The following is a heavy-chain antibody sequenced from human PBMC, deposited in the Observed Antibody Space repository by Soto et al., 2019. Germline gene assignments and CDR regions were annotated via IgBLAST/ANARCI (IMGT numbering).Heavy chain of an antibody. V-gene: IGHV4-59*01. J-gene: IGHJ4*02. CDR1: GGSISSYY. CDR2: IYYSGST. Sequence: ASETLSLTCTVSGGSISSYYWSWIRQPPGKGLEWIGYIYYSGSTNYNPSLKSRVTISVDTSKNQFSLKLSSVTAADTAVYYCARFPRGYSYGYFDYWGQGTLVTVSS. CDR3: ARFPRGYSYGYFDY. D-gene: IGHD5-18*01.